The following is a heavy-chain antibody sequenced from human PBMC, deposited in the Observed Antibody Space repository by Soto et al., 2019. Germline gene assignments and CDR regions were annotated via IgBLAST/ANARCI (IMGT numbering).Heavy chain of an antibody. Sequence: QVQLVESGGGVVQPGRSLSLSCAASGFTFSNYAMHWVRQAPGKGLEWVAVIWSDGNNKYYVDSVKGRFTISRDNSKNTLYLQMNSLRAEDTAVYYCARDPAAAGTNWFDPWGQGTLVTVSS. J-gene: IGHJ5*02. CDR2: IWSDGNNK. CDR3: ARDPAAAGTNWFDP. V-gene: IGHV3-33*01. CDR1: GFTFSNYA. D-gene: IGHD6-13*01.